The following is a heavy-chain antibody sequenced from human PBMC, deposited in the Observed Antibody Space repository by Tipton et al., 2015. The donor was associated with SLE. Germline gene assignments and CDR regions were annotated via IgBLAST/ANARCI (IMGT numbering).Heavy chain of an antibody. D-gene: IGHD6-13*01. CDR3: ARNAYSSSWYFDY. J-gene: IGHJ4*02. CDR2: IYGGGHST. CDR1: GFTFSGYA. V-gene: IGHV3-23*03. Sequence: SLRLSCVASGFTFSGYAVNWVRQAPGKGLEWVSIIYGGGHSTKYADSVKGRFTISRDNSKNRLYLQMNSLRGEDTAVYYCARNAYSSSWYFDYWGRGTLVTVSS.